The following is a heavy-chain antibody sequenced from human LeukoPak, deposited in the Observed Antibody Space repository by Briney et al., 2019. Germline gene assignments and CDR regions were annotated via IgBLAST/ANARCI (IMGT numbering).Heavy chain of an antibody. D-gene: IGHD1-26*01. Sequence: GGSLRLSCAASGFTFSDYYMSWIRQAPGKGLEWVSYITSGSTMYYADSLKGRFTISRDNAKNSLYLQMNSLRAEDTAVYYCAKDRVGATLYFDCWGQGTLVTVSS. CDR3: AKDRVGATLYFDC. V-gene: IGHV3-11*04. J-gene: IGHJ4*02. CDR2: ITSGSTM. CDR1: GFTFSDYY.